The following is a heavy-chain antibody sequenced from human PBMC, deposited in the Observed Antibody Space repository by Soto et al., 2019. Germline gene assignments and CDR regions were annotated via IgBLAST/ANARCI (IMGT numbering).Heavy chain of an antibody. CDR3: ASAFRVIYDSSGYSSY. V-gene: IGHV4-30-4*01. CDR2: IYYSGST. J-gene: IGHJ4*02. Sequence: LSLTCTVSGGSISSGDYYWSWIRQPPGKGLEWIGYIYYSGSTYYNPSLKSRVTISVDTSKNQFSLKLSSVTAADTAVYYCASAFRVIYDSSGYSSYWGQGTLVTVSS. CDR1: GGSISSGDYY. D-gene: IGHD3-22*01.